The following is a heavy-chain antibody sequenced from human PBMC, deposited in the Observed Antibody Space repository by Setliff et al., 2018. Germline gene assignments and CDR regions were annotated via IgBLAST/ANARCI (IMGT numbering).Heavy chain of an antibody. CDR3: AREQWLDPPGYYYMDV. J-gene: IGHJ6*03. CDR1: GGSISSYY. D-gene: IGHD6-19*01. CDR2: IYICGSA. Sequence: SETLSLTCTVSGGSISSYYWSWIRQPAGKGLEWIGHIYICGSANYNPSLKSRVTISIDTSKNQFSLKLNSVTAADMAAYYCAREQWLDPPGYYYMDVLAKGTTVTVSS. V-gene: IGHV4-4*07.